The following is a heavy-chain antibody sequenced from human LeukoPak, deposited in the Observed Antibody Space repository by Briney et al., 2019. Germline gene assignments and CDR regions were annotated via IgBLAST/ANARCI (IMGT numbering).Heavy chain of an antibody. CDR3: VRDSRYCPDV. J-gene: IGHJ6*02. V-gene: IGHV3-74*01. Sequence: GGSLRLSCAASGFAFSSYWMHWVRQAPGKGLVWVSRLISDGSSASYADSVMGRFTISRDNTKNTLYLQMNSLRAEDTAVYYCVRDSRYCPDVWGQGTTVTVSS. CDR2: LISDGSSA. CDR1: GFAFSSYW. D-gene: IGHD2-8*02.